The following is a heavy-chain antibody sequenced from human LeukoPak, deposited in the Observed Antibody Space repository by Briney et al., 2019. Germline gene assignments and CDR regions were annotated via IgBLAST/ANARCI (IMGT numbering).Heavy chain of an antibody. CDR3: ARGSGRYSSGWFAY. CDR1: GGSFSGYY. CDR2: INHSGGT. Sequence: SETLSLTCAVYGGSFSGYYWSWIRQPPGKGLEWIGEINHSGGTNYNPSLKSRVTISVDTSKNQFSLKLSSVTAADTAVYYCARGSGRYSSGWFAYWGQGTLVTVSS. D-gene: IGHD6-19*01. J-gene: IGHJ4*02. V-gene: IGHV4-34*01.